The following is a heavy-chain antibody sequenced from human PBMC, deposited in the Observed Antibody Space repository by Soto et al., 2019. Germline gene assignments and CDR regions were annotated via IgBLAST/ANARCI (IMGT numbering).Heavy chain of an antibody. D-gene: IGHD3-16*02. CDR2: IIPILDMT. Sequence: QVHLVQSGAEVKKPGSSVKVSCKASGGSFNSHAITWVRQAPGQGLEWMGRIIPILDMTNYAQRFQGRVTITADKSTSTAYTDLSSLRSDDTAMYYCAIGEDDDSRYPNNDGFDVWGQGTKVTVSS. J-gene: IGHJ3*01. V-gene: IGHV1-69*02. CDR3: AIGEDDDSRYPNNDGFDV. CDR1: GGSFNSHA.